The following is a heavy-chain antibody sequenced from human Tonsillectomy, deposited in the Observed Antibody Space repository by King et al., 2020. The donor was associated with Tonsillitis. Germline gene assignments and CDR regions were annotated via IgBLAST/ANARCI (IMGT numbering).Heavy chain of an antibody. CDR3: ARLLSYYDSSGYYSDAFDI. V-gene: IGHV4-39*01. Sequence: QLQESGPGLVKPSETLSLTCTVSGGSISSSSYYWGWIRQPPGKGLEWIGSIYYSGNTYYNSSLRSRLTISVDTSKNQFSLKLSSVTAADTAVYYCARLLSYYDSSGYYSDAFDIWGQGTMVTVSS. J-gene: IGHJ3*02. CDR2: IYYSGNT. CDR1: GGSISSSSYY. D-gene: IGHD3-22*01.